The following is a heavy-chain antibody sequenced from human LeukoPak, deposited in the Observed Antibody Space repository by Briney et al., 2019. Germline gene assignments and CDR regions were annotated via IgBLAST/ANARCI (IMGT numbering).Heavy chain of an antibody. CDR2: IYNGVNA. Sequence: SETLSLTCTASGASVSSASYWTWIRQPPGKGVEWIAHIYNGVNANYNPSLKSRVTISVDTSKNQFSLRLNSVTAADTAVYYCARSRAFNSGAFDPWGQGSLVTVSS. V-gene: IGHV4-61*01. CDR1: GASVSSASY. J-gene: IGHJ5*02. CDR3: ARSRAFNSGAFDP. D-gene: IGHD1-26*01.